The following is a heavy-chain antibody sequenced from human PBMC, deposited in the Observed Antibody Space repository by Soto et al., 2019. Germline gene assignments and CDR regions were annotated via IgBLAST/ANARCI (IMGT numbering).Heavy chain of an antibody. Sequence: QVQLMQSGAEIKKPGSSVKVSCKTSGDNFKKNVFTWERQAPGQGLEWMGGSIPGLGKTHYIEKFQGSVTINVHDATATVYTEVRVFTSVASAIYYCSRGLFGPSAMDVWGRGTTVTVSS. J-gene: IGHJ6*02. V-gene: IGHV1-69*01. CDR1: GDNFKKNV. D-gene: IGHD3-16*01. CDR3: SRGLFGPSAMDV. CDR2: SIPGLGKT.